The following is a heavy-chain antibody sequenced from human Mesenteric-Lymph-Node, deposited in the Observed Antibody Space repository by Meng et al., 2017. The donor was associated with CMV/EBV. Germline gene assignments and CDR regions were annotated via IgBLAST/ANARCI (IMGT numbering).Heavy chain of an antibody. Sequence: GGSLRPSCAASGFPSDDYAMHWVRQAPGKGLEWVSLISWDGGSTYYADSVKGRFTISRDNSKNSLYLQMNSLRAEDTALYYCAKDKYGLGIAAAGTNGMDVWGQGTTVTVSS. CDR3: AKDKYGLGIAAAGTNGMDV. D-gene: IGHD6-13*01. J-gene: IGHJ6*02. CDR2: ISWDGGST. CDR1: GFPSDDYA. V-gene: IGHV3-43D*03.